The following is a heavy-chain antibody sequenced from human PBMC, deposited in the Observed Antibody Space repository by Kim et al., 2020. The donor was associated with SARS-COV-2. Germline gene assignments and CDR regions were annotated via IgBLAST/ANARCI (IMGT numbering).Heavy chain of an antibody. Sequence: ASVKVSCKASGYTFTSYGISWVRQAPGQGLEWMGWISAYNGNTKYAQKLQDRVTMTTDTSTSTAYMELRSLRSDDTAVYYCARDVGRQRVVVVVAESGFDYWGQGTLVTVSS. CDR3: ARDVGRQRVVVVVAESGFDY. J-gene: IGHJ4*02. CDR1: GYTFTSYG. V-gene: IGHV1-18*01. D-gene: IGHD2-15*01. CDR2: ISAYNGNT.